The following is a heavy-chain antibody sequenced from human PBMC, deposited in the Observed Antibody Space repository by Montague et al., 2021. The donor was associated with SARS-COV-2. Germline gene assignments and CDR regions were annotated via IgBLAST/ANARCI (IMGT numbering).Heavy chain of an antibody. J-gene: IGHJ6*02. Sequence: SLRLSCAASGFSFRNYGMNWVRQAPGKGLEWAVVIWFDGRKKYYADSVEGRFTVSRDNSKNTLYLEMNSLRAEDTGVYYCARDRLDILSPGRGMDVWGQGTTVTVSS. CDR3: ARDRLDILSPGRGMDV. D-gene: IGHD3-9*01. CDR1: GFSFRNYG. CDR2: IWFDGRKK. V-gene: IGHV3-33*01.